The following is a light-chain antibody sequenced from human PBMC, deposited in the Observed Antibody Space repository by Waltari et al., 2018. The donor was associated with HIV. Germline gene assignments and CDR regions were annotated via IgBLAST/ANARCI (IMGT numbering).Light chain of an antibody. CDR1: NIGSKS. CDR2: HDT. CDR3: QVWDTNTDQYVI. J-gene: IGLJ2*01. Sequence: SYVLTQSPSVSVAPGKTARITCGGQNIGSKSVNWYQQQPGQATVTVIYHDTDRPSGIPDRFSGSNSEDTATLTIRRVEAGDEADYYCQVWDTNTDQYVIFGGGTNLAV. V-gene: IGLV3-21*01.